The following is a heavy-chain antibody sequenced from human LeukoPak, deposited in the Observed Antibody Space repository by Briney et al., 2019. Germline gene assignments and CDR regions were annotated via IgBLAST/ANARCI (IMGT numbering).Heavy chain of an antibody. V-gene: IGHV1-8*01. CDR2: MIPNSGNT. CDR1: GYSFTSYD. J-gene: IGHJ4*02. CDR3: ARRVAAGGTCMGY. Sequence: ASVKVSCKASGYSFTSYDINWVRQATGQGHEWMGWMIPNSGNTGSAQKFQGRVTMTRNTSISTAYMELSNLRSEDTAVYYCARRVAAGGTCMGYWGQGTLVTVSS. D-gene: IGHD6-13*01.